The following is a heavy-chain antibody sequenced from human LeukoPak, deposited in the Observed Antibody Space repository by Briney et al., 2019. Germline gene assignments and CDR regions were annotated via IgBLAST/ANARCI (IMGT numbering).Heavy chain of an antibody. CDR3: ARDILGRSNGGSNYFGMEV. V-gene: IGHV1-2*02. CDR2: INVYSGGA. Sequence: ASVKVSCKASGYTFTDYFMHWVRQAPGQGLEWMGCINVYSGGAHYAQKFQGRLSMTGDTSLNTAYMELSSLRSDDTAVYYCARDILGRSNGGSNYFGMEVWGQGTTVTVSS. CDR1: GYTFTDYF. J-gene: IGHJ6*02. D-gene: IGHD2-15*01.